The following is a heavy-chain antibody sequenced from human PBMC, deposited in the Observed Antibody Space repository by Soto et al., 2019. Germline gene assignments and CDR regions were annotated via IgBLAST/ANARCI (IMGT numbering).Heavy chain of an antibody. J-gene: IGHJ4*02. CDR2: IYYSGST. V-gene: IGHV4-31*03. CDR3: ARVYIAVAGYFDY. Sequence: SETLSLTCTVSGGSISSGGYYWNWIRQHPGKGLEWIGYIYYSGSTYYNPSLKSRVTISVDTSKNQFSLKLSSVTAADTAVYYCARVYIAVAGYFDYWGQGTLVTVSS. D-gene: IGHD6-19*01. CDR1: GGSISSGGYY.